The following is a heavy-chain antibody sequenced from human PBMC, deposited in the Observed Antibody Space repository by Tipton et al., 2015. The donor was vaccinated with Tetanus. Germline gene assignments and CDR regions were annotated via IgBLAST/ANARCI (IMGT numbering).Heavy chain of an antibody. CDR1: GGSISGHY. CDR3: ARVPLSLCYGPDY. J-gene: IGHJ4*02. Sequence: TLSLTCTVSGGSISGHYWNWIRQPPGKGLEWIGFIYSSGSTNYNPSLKSRVTISVDTSKNQFSLKMSSMTAADTAVYYCARVPLSLCYGPDYWGQGTRVTVSS. CDR2: IYSSGST. D-gene: IGHD2-8*01. V-gene: IGHV4-59*11.